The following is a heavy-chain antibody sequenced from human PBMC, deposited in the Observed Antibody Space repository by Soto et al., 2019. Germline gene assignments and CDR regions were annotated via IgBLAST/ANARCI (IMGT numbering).Heavy chain of an antibody. CDR1: GYTFTSYG. D-gene: IGHD5-18*01. V-gene: IGHV1-18*01. CDR2: ISAYNGNT. CDR3: ARDEALDTAMPLRADAFDI. Sequence: ASVKVSCKASGYTFTSYGISWVRQAPGQGLEWMGWISAYNGNTNYAQKLQGRVTMTTDTSTSTAYMELRSLRSDDTAVYYCARDEALDTAMPLRADAFDIWGQGTMVTVSS. J-gene: IGHJ3*02.